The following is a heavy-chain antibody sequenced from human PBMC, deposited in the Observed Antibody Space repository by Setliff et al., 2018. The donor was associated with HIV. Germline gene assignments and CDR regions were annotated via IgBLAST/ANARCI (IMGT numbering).Heavy chain of an antibody. J-gene: IGHJ4*02. CDR2: LSGDSNHI. CDR3: ARTPRYYDY. D-gene: IGHD3-10*01. V-gene: IGHV3-21*01. Sequence: GESLKISCAASGFIFSNHGMHWVRQAPGKGLEWVSSLSGDSNHIYYADSVKGRFTISRDNAKNSLFLQMNSLRAEDTAVYYCARTPRYYDYWGQGTLVTVSS. CDR1: GFIFSNHG.